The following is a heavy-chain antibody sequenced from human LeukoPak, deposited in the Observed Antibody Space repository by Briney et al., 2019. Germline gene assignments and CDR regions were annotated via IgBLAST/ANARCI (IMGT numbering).Heavy chain of an antibody. J-gene: IGHJ4*02. D-gene: IGHD1-26*01. Sequence: PGGSLRLSCAASGFTFSSYGMSWVRQAPGKGLEWIGYIYHSGSTKYNPSLKSRVTISVDTSQNQFSLKLSSVTAADTAVYYCARGESVGATNGYCFDYWGQGTLVTVSS. CDR2: IYHSGST. CDR1: GFTFSSYG. V-gene: IGHV4-59*12. CDR3: ARGESVGATNGYCFDY.